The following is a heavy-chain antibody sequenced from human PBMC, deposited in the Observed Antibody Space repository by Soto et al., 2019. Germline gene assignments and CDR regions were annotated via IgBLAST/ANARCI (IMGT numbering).Heavy chain of an antibody. V-gene: IGHV4-59*08. CDR3: ARLVAAAGTGWFDP. CDR1: GGSIISYY. J-gene: IGHJ5*02. Sequence: SETLSLTCTVSGGSIISYYWSWIRQPPGKGLEWIGYIYYSGSTNYNPSLKSRVTISVDTSKNQFSLKLSSVTAADTAVYYCARLVAAAGTGWFDPWGQGTLVTVSS. CDR2: IYYSGST. D-gene: IGHD6-13*01.